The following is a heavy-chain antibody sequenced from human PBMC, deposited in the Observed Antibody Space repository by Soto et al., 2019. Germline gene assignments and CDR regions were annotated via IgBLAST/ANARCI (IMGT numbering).Heavy chain of an antibody. CDR2: ISYDGSNK. J-gene: IGHJ6*02. Sequence: PGCSMRLSCAASGFTFSSYGMHWVRQAPGKGLEWVAVISYDGSNKYYADSVKGRFTISRDNSKNTLYLQMNSLRAEDTAVYYCAKDVVVGATTGLGDYYYYYGMDVWGQGTTVTVSS. CDR3: AKDVVVGATTGLGDYYYYYGMDV. D-gene: IGHD1-26*01. CDR1: GFTFSSYG. V-gene: IGHV3-30*18.